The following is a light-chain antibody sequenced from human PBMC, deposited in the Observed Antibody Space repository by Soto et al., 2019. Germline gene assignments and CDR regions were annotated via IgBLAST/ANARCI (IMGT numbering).Light chain of an antibody. CDR2: DVS. J-gene: IGLJ2*01. CDR3: CSYTSSSTPVV. CDR1: SSDVGGYNY. V-gene: IGLV2-14*03. Sequence: QSVLTQPASVSGSPGQSITISCTGTSSDVGGYNYVSWYQQHPGKAPKLMIYDVSNRPSGVSNRFSGSKSGNTASLTISGLQAEDEADYYCCSYTSSSTPVVFGGGTQLT.